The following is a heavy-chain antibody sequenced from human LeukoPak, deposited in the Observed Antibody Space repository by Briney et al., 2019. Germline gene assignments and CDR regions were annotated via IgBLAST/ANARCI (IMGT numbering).Heavy chain of an antibody. Sequence: ASVKVSCKASGYTFTSYYMHWVRQGPEQGLEWMGIINPSGGSTSYAQKFQGRVTMTRDMSASTVYMELSSLRSEDTAVYYCARLTTVAPYWGQGTLVTVSS. CDR1: GYTFTSYY. CDR2: INPSGGST. D-gene: IGHD4-23*01. J-gene: IGHJ4*02. V-gene: IGHV1-46*01. CDR3: ARLTTVAPY.